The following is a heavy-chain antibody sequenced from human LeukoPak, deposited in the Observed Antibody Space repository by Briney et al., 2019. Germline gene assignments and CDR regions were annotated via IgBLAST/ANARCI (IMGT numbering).Heavy chain of an antibody. CDR2: INPNSGGT. D-gene: IGHD3-10*01. CDR3: AISDSMVRGVKENAFDI. Sequence: ASVKVSCKASGYTFTGYYMHWVRQAPGQGLEWMGWINPNSGGTNYAQKFQGWVTMTRDTSISTAYMELSRLRSDDTAVYYCAISDSMVRGVKENAFDIWGQGTMVTVSS. J-gene: IGHJ3*02. CDR1: GYTFTGYY. V-gene: IGHV1-2*04.